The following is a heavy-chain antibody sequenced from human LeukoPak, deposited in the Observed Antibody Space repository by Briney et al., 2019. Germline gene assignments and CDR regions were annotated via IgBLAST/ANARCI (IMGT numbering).Heavy chain of an antibody. D-gene: IGHD6-19*01. CDR3: ARVGYSSGWYFDY. Sequence: PGGSLRLSCAASGFTSSSYAMHWVRQAPGKGLEWVAVISYDGSDKYYADSVKGRFTISRDNSKNTLYLQMNSLRAEDTAVYYCARVGYSSGWYFDYWGQGTLVTVSS. J-gene: IGHJ4*02. V-gene: IGHV3-30-3*01. CDR2: ISYDGSDK. CDR1: GFTSSSYA.